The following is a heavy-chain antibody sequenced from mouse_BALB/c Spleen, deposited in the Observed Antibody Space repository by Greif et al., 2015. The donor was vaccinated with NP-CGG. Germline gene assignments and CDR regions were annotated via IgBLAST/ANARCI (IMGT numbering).Heavy chain of an antibody. Sequence: VQLKESGAELVRSGASVKLSCTASGFNIKDYYMHWVKQRPEQGLEWIGWIDPENGDTEYAPKFQGKATMTADTSSNTAYLQLSSLTSVDTAVYYCNAYGSYMDYWGQGTSVTVSS. CDR2: IDPENGDT. J-gene: IGHJ4*01. CDR3: NAYGSYMDY. V-gene: IGHV14-4*02. CDR1: GFNIKDYY. D-gene: IGHD2-1*01.